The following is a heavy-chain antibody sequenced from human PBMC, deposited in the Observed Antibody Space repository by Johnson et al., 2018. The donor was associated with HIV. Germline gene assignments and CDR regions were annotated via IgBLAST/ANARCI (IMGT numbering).Heavy chain of an antibody. CDR3: ARGIIVSPDAFDI. CDR1: GFTFSSYG. D-gene: IGHD5/OR15-5a*01. Sequence: QVQLVESGGGVVQPGRSLRLSCAASGFTFSSYGMHWVRQAPGKGLEWLAAISYDGSNKFYADAVQGRFTISRDNSKNTLYLQMNSLRREDTAVYYCARGIIVSPDAFDICGQGTMVTVSS. J-gene: IGHJ3*02. CDR2: ISYDGSNK. V-gene: IGHV3-30*19.